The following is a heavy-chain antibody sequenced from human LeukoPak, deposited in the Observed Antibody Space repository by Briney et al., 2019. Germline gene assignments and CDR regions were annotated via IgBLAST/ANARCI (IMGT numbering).Heavy chain of an antibody. D-gene: IGHD3-3*01. V-gene: IGHV1-2*02. CDR2: INLNSGGT. J-gene: IGHJ4*02. Sequence: ASVKVSCKASGYTFTGYYMHWVRQAPGQGLEWMGWINLNSGGTNYEQKFQGRVTMTRDTSISTAYMELSRLRSDDTAVYYCAREYYDFWSGYYWAGFNYWGQGTLVTVSS. CDR3: AREYYDFWSGYYWAGFNY. CDR1: GYTFTGYY.